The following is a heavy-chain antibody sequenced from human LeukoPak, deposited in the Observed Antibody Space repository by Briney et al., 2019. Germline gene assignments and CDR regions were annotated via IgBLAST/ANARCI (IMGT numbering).Heavy chain of an antibody. CDR3: ATGKHYYDSSGYYFYYFDY. D-gene: IGHD3-22*01. CDR1: GFTFSSYE. CDR2: ISSSGSTI. J-gene: IGHJ4*02. Sequence: GGSLRLSCAASGFTFSSYEMNWVRQAPGKGLEWVSYISSSGSTIYYADSVKGRFTISRDNAKNSLSLQMNSLRAEDTAVYYCATGKHYYDSSGYYFYYFDYWGQGTLVTVSS. V-gene: IGHV3-48*03.